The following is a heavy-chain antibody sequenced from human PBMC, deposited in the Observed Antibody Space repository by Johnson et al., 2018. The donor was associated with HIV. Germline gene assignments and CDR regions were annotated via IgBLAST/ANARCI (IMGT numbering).Heavy chain of an antibody. J-gene: IGHJ3*01. D-gene: IGHD5-18*01. CDR1: GFTFSSYA. V-gene: IGHV3-30*04. CDR3: AKVGGYSYGES. CDR2: ISYDGTNK. Sequence: QVQLVESGGGVVRPGGSLRLSCAASGFTFSSYAMHWVRQAPGKGLEWVAVISYDGTNKYYADSVKGRFTISRDNSKNTLYLQMNSLRAEDTAVYYCAKVGGYSYGESWGQGTMVTVSS.